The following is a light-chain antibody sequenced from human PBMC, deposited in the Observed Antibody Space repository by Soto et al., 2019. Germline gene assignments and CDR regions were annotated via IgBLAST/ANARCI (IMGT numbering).Light chain of an antibody. J-gene: IGLJ1*01. CDR3: AAWDDGLNGYV. V-gene: IGLV1-44*01. Sequence: QSVLTQPPSASGTPGQRVTISCSGSSSNIGSNSINWYQQLPGTAPKLLSYSNNQRPSGVPDRFSGSKSGTSASLAISGLESEDEADYYCAAWDDGLNGYVFGTGTKGTVL. CDR2: SNN. CDR1: SSNIGSNS.